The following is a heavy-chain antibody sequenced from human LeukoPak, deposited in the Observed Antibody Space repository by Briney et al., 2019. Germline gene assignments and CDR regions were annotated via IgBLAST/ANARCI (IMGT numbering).Heavy chain of an antibody. CDR3: SRQQGVYAQRFDP. Sequence: GASVKVSCKASGYTFTGYYMHWVRQAPGQGLEWMGGIIPIFGTANYAQKFQGRVTITADESTSTAYMELSSLRSEDTAVYYCSRQQGVYAQRFDPWGQGTLVTVSS. CDR1: GYTFTGYY. CDR2: IIPIFGTA. D-gene: IGHD6-13*01. J-gene: IGHJ5*02. V-gene: IGHV1-69*13.